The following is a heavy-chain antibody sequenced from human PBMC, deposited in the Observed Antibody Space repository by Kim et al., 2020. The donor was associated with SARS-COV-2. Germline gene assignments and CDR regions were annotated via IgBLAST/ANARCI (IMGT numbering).Heavy chain of an antibody. CDR1: GGTFSSYA. D-gene: IGHD6-6*01. Sequence: SVKVSCKASGGTFSSYAISWVRQAPGQGLEWMGGIIPIFGTANYAQKFQGRVTITADESTSTAYMELSSLRSEDTAVYYCARDRVTAPEYSSSSSQVPYAFDIWGQGTMVTVSS. CDR3: ARDRVTAPEYSSSSSQVPYAFDI. CDR2: IIPIFGTA. V-gene: IGHV1-69*13. J-gene: IGHJ3*02.